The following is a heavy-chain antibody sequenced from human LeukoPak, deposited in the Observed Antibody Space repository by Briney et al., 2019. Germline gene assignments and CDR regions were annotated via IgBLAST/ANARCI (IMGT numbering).Heavy chain of an antibody. CDR2: ITGSGLST. Sequence: GGSLRLSCAASGFTFSSDAMSWVRQAPGKGLEWVSAITGSGLSTYYADSVKGRFTISRDNSKSTLYLQMDGLRAEDTAVYYCAKARSTWDFDYWGQGTLVAVSS. J-gene: IGHJ4*02. D-gene: IGHD1-26*01. CDR3: AKARSTWDFDY. V-gene: IGHV3-23*01. CDR1: GFTFSSDA.